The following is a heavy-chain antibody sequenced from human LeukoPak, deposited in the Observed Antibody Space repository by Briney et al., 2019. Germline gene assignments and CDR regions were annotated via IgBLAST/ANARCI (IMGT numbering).Heavy chain of an antibody. J-gene: IGHJ6*04. Sequence: SVKVSCKASVGTFSSYAISWVRQAPGQGLECMGGIIPIFGTATYAQKFQGRVTTTADESTSTAYMELSSLRSEDTAVYYCARAVYYYGSGSPDYYYGMDVWGKGTTVTVSS. CDR1: VGTFSSYA. CDR3: ARAVYYYGSGSPDYYYGMDV. V-gene: IGHV1-69*13. D-gene: IGHD3-10*01. CDR2: IIPIFGTA.